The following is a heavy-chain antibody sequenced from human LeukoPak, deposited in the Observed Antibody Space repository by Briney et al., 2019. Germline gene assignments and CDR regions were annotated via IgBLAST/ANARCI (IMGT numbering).Heavy chain of an antibody. CDR2: INPNSGGT. CDR1: GYTFTGYY. CDR3: ARAVAASTGSPWEYWFDP. J-gene: IGHJ5*02. Sequence: ASVKVSCKASGYTFTGYYMHWVRQAPGQGLEWMGRINPNSGGTNYAQKFQGRVTMTRDTSISTAYMELSRLRSDDTAVYYCARAVAASTGSPWEYWFDPSGQGTLVTVSP. D-gene: IGHD6-13*01. V-gene: IGHV1-2*06.